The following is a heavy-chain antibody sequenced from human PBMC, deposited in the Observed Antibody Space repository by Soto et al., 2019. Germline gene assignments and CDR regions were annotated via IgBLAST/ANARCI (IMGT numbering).Heavy chain of an antibody. CDR2: INVGNGNT. D-gene: IGHD2-2*01. Sequence: ASVKVSCKASGYFFTSYAIHWVRQAPGQRLEWMGWINVGNGNTKYSQKFQGRVSITSDTPASTAYMELSSLRSEDTAVYYCARGYCSSSSCYLNFDYWGQGTLVTVSS. J-gene: IGHJ4*02. V-gene: IGHV1-3*01. CDR1: GYFFTSYA. CDR3: ARGYCSSSSCYLNFDY.